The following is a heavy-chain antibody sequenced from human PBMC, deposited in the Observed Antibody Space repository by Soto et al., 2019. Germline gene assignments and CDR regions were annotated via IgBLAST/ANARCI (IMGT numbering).Heavy chain of an antibody. CDR3: ARDRRLSDSDNCYSDMDV. Sequence: EVQLVESGGDLVQPGGSLRLSCAASGFTFTTYWMSWVRQAPGKGLEWVAHIKQDGNDKHYVDSVRGRFTISRDNAKNSLFLQMNSLRDDDTAVYYCARDRRLSDSDNCYSDMDVWGKGTTVTVAS. CDR1: GFTFTTYW. CDR2: IKQDGNDK. J-gene: IGHJ6*03. V-gene: IGHV3-7*01. D-gene: IGHD3-22*01.